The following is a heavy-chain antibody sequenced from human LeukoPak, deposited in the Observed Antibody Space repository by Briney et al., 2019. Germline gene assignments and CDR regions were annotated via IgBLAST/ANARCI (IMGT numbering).Heavy chain of an antibody. Sequence: GGSLRLSCAASGFTVSSNYMSWVRQAPGKGLEWVSVIYSGGSTYYADSVKGRFTISRDNSKNTLYLQMNSLRAEDTAVYYCASIWIPYYYYGMDVWGQGTTVTVSS. CDR3: ASIWIPYYYYGMDV. D-gene: IGHD5-18*01. J-gene: IGHJ6*02. CDR1: GFTVSSNY. CDR2: IYSGGST. V-gene: IGHV3-66*01.